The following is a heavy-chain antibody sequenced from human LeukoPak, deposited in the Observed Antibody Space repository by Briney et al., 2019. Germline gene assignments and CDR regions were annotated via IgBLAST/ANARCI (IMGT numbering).Heavy chain of an antibody. Sequence: ASVKVSCKASGYTFTGYYIHWVRQAPGQGLEWMGWINPNSGGTNYAQNFQGRVTMTRDTSISTAYMELSRLRSDDTALYYCARYITMVRGGSWFDPWGQGTLVTVSS. CDR2: INPNSGGT. J-gene: IGHJ5*02. CDR1: GYTFTGYY. CDR3: ARYITMVRGGSWFDP. D-gene: IGHD3-10*01. V-gene: IGHV1-2*02.